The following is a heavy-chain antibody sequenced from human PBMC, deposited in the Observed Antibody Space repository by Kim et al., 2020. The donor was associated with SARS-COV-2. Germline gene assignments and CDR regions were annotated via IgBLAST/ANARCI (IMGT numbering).Heavy chain of an antibody. Sequence: SETLSLTCTVSGGSISSSSYYWGWIRQPPGKGLEWIGSIYYSGSTYYNPSLKSRVTISVDTSKNQFSLKLSSVTAADTAVYYCAREGRGVIPYYYYHGM. D-gene: IGHD3-10*01. V-gene: IGHV4-39*01. CDR3: AREGRGVIPYYYYHGM. CDR1: GGSISSSSYY. J-gene: IGHJ6*01. CDR2: IYYSGST.